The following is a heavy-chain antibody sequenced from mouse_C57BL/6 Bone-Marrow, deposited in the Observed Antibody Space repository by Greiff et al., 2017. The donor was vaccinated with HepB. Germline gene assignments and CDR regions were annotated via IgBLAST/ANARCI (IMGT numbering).Heavy chain of an antibody. CDR3: VRPPQYDYGYAMDY. J-gene: IGHJ4*01. Sequence: EVKLVESGGGLVQPKGSLKLSCAASGFSFNTYAMNWVRQAPGKGLEWVARIRSKSNNYATYYADSVKDRFTISRDDSESMLYLQMNNLKTEDTAMYYCVRPPQYDYGYAMDYWGQGTSVTVSS. V-gene: IGHV10-1*01. CDR2: IRSKSNNYAT. CDR1: GFSFNTYA. D-gene: IGHD2-4*01.